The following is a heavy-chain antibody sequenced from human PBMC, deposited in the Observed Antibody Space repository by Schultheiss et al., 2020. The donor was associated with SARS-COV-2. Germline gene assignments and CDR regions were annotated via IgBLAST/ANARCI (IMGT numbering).Heavy chain of an antibody. J-gene: IGHJ6*02. V-gene: IGHV3-20*04. CDR3: ARVSQGTGYPGHYYYYYGMDV. D-gene: IGHD3/OR15-3a*01. CDR2: INWNGGST. CDR1: GFTFDDYG. Sequence: GGSLRLSCAASGFTFDDYGMSWVRQAPGKGLEWVSGINWNGGSTGYADSVKGRFTISRDNAKNSLYLQMNSLRAEDTAVYYCARVSQGTGYPGHYYYYYGMDVWGQGTTVTVSS.